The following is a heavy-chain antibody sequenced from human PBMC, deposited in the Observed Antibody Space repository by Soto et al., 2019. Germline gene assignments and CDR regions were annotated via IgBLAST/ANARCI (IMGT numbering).Heavy chain of an antibody. J-gene: IGHJ3*02. CDR1: GGSISGYY. CDR2: IYYSGST. V-gene: IGHV4-59*01. CDR3: AIGSGGLDAFDI. Sequence: SETLSLTCTVSGGSISGYYWSWIRQPPGKGLEWIGYIYYSGSTNYNPSLKSRVTLSVDTSKNQFSLKLASLTAADTAVYYCAIGSGGLDAFDIWGQGTMVTVSS.